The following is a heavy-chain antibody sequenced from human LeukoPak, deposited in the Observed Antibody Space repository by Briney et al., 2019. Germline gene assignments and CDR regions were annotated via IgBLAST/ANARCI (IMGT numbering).Heavy chain of an antibody. CDR2: ISGSGDNT. CDR3: AKGSYYDSSGSFYFDY. D-gene: IGHD3-22*01. CDR1: GFIFRTFA. Sequence: GGSLRLSCSASGFIFRTFAMHWVRQAPGKGLEWVSGISGSGDNTYYADSVKGRFTISRDNSKNTLYVQVNSLGTEDTAAYYCAKGSYYDSSGSFYFDYWGQGTLVTVSS. V-gene: IGHV3-23*01. J-gene: IGHJ4*02.